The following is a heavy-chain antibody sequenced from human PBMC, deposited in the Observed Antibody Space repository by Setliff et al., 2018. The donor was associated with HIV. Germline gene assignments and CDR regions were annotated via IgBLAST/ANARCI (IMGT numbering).Heavy chain of an antibody. CDR1: GFTLTELS. J-gene: IGHJ4*02. CDR2: FNPEDGKT. Sequence: GASVKVSCKVSGFTLTELSMHWVRQAPGKWLEWMGSFNPEDGKTIYAQKFQGRVTMIEDTSTDTAYMELSSLRSEDTAVYYCTTGLPLFCSGGSCLFDFWGQGTLVTVSS. CDR3: TTGLPLFCSGGSCLFDF. V-gene: IGHV1-24*01. D-gene: IGHD2-15*01.